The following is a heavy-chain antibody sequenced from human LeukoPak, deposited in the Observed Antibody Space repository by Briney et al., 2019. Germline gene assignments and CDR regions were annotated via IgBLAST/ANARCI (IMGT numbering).Heavy chain of an antibody. V-gene: IGHV3-23*01. CDR1: GFTFSSYA. CDR2: ISGSGGST. Sequence: GGSLRLSCAASGFTFSSYAMSWVRQAPGKGLEWVSAISGSGGSTYYADSVKGRFTISRDNSKNTLYLQMNRLRAEDTAVYYCAKDDHGGSGWRDYFDYWGQATLVTVSS. J-gene: IGHJ4*02. CDR3: AKDDHGGSGWRDYFDY. D-gene: IGHD6-19*01.